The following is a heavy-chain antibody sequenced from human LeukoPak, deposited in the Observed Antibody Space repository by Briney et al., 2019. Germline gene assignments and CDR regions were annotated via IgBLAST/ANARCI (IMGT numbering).Heavy chain of an antibody. Sequence: GGSLRLSCAASGFTFSSYAMSWVRQAPGKGLEWVSAISGSGGSASYADSVKGRFSISRDNSRNTLYLQMNSLRAEDTAIYYCRAVYYFDYWGQGTLVTVSS. D-gene: IGHD6-19*01. V-gene: IGHV3-23*01. J-gene: IGHJ4*02. CDR2: ISGSGGSA. CDR3: RAVYYFDY. CDR1: GFTFSSYA.